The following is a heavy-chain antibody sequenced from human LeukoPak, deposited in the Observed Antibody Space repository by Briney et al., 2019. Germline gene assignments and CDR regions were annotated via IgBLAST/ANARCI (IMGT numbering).Heavy chain of an antibody. CDR1: GGSISSSSYY. J-gene: IGHJ4*02. CDR3: ARANSGSQFDY. CDR2: IYYSGST. D-gene: IGHD3-10*01. V-gene: IGHV4-39*07. Sequence: SETLSLTCTVSGGSISSSSYYWGWIRQPPGKGLEWIGSIYYSGSTYYNPSLKSRVTISVDTSKNQFSLKLSSVTAADTAVYYCARANSGSQFDYWGQGTLVTVSS.